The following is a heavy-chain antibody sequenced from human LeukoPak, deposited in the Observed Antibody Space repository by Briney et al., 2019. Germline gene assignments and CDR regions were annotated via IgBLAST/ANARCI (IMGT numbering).Heavy chain of an antibody. CDR1: GFTFSDYY. Sequence: PGGSLRLSCAASGFTFSDYYMSWIRQAPGKGLEWVSYISSSGSTTYYADSVKGRFTISRDNAKKSLDLQMNSLRAEDTAVYYCARDGEIGSPQYSSGWFHWGQGTLVTVSS. CDR3: ARDGEIGSPQYSSGWFH. D-gene: IGHD6-19*01. V-gene: IGHV3-11*01. CDR2: ISSSGSTT. J-gene: IGHJ4*02.